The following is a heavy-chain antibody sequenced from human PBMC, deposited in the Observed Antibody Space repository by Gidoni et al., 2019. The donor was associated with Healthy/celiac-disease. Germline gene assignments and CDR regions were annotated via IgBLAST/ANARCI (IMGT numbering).Heavy chain of an antibody. J-gene: IGHJ5*02. CDR3: ARASGYDFWSGYPTNWFDP. CDR1: GTTCTSHG. CDR2: ISAYNGNT. V-gene: IGHV1-18*01. Sequence: QVQLVQAGAEVKKTGASVKVCCKATGTTCTSHGVSWVRQAPGQGLEWMGWISAYNGNTNYAQKLQGRVTMTTDTSTSTAYMELRSLRSDDTAVYYCARASGYDFWSGYPTNWFDPWGQGTLVTVSS. D-gene: IGHD3-3*01.